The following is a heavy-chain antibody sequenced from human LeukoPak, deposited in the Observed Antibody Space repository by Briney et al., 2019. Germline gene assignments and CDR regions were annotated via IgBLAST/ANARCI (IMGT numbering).Heavy chain of an antibody. V-gene: IGHV3-74*01. D-gene: IGHD1-26*01. J-gene: IGHJ4*02. CDR1: GFMLSSTW. CDR3: IRDLGGRSGH. Sequence: AGGSLRLSCAASGFMLSSTWMHWVRQAPGKGLVWVSRINSDATSTSYADSVKGRFTISRDNAKNTLYLQMNSLTAEDTAVYYCIRDLGGRSGHWGQGTLVTVSS. CDR2: INSDATST.